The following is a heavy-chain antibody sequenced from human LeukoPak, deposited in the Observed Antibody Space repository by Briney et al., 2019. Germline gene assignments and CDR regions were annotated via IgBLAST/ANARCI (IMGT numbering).Heavy chain of an antibody. D-gene: IGHD6-19*01. Sequence: SETLSLTCTVSGDSISSFYWSWIRQPAGKGLEWIGRIYTNGDTNYNSSLKSRVTMSIDTSMNQFSLNLRSLTAADTAVYCCAREGYSSGWYRGYFDLWGRGTLVTVSS. CDR3: AREGYSSGWYRGYFDL. CDR2: IYTNGDT. CDR1: GDSISSFY. J-gene: IGHJ2*01. V-gene: IGHV4-4*07.